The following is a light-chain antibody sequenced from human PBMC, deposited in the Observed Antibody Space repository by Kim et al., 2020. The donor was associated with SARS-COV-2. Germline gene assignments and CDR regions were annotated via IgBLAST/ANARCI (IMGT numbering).Light chain of an antibody. CDR1: QSVGSQ. CDR3: QQRIRWPVT. CDR2: DAS. V-gene: IGKV3-11*01. Sequence: EIVLTQSPATLSLSPGERDTLSCRASQSVGSQLAWYQQRPGQAPRLLIFDASSRATGIPARFSGSGSGTDFTLTISSLEPEDFAVYYCQQRIRWPVTFGQGTKLDI. J-gene: IGKJ2*01.